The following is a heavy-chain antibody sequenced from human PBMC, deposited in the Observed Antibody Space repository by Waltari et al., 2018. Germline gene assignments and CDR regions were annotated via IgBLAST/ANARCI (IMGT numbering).Heavy chain of an antibody. CDR2: FDPEDGET. D-gene: IGHD2-15*01. CDR1: GYTLTELS. V-gene: IGHV1-24*01. J-gene: IGHJ4*02. Sequence: QVQLVQSGAEVKKPGASVKVSCKVSGYTLTELSMHWVRQAPGKGLEWMGGFDPEDGETIYAQKFQGRVTMTEDTSTDTAYMELSSLRSEDTAVYYCATSNGYCSGGSCPFFDWGQGTLVTVSS. CDR3: ATSNGYCSGGSCPFFD.